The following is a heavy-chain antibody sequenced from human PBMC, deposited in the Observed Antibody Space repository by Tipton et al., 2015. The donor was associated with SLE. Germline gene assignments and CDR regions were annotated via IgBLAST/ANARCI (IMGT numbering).Heavy chain of an antibody. D-gene: IGHD5/OR15-5a*01. CDR1: GYTFTSYG. V-gene: IGHV1-18*01. J-gene: IGHJ6*02. Sequence: QSGAEVKKPGASVKVSCKASGYTFTSYGISWVRQAPGQGLERMGWISAYNGNTKYAQKLQDRVTMTTDTSTSTAYMELRSLRSDCTAVYYGARPVYGSGNFYYYGMVVWGQGTTVTVSS. CDR2: ISAYNGNT. CDR3: ARPVYGSGNFYYYGMVV.